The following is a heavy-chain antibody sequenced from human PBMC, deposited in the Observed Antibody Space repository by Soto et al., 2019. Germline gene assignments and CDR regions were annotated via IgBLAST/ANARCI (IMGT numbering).Heavy chain of an antibody. CDR2: VNAGNGNT. D-gene: IGHD6-6*01. CDR3: ARRSIAARTQRDYYYYGMDV. V-gene: IGHV1-3*01. Sequence: ASVKVSCKASGYTFTSYAMHWVRQAPGQRLEWMGWVNAGNGNTKYSQKFQGRVTITGDTSASTAYMELSSLRSEDTAVYYCARRSIAARTQRDYYYYGMDVWGQGTTVTVSS. J-gene: IGHJ6*02. CDR1: GYTFTSYA.